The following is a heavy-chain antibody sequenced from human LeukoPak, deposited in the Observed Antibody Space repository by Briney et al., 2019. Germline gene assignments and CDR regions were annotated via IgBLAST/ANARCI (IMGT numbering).Heavy chain of an antibody. Sequence: ASVKVSCKAFGYTFTSNYMHWVRQAPGQGPEWMGVISPSGGSTTYAQKFQGRVTITADKSTSTAYMELSSLRSEDTAVYYCASAYYYDSRGYYYYYMDVWGKGTTVTVSS. J-gene: IGHJ6*03. CDR3: ASAYYYDSRGYYYYYMDV. CDR1: GYTFTSNY. D-gene: IGHD3-22*01. V-gene: IGHV1-46*01. CDR2: ISPSGGST.